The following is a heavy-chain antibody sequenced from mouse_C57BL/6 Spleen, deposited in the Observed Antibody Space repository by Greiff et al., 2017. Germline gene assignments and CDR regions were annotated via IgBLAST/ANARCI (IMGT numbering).Heavy chain of an antibody. D-gene: IGHD1-1*01. V-gene: IGHV5-6*01. J-gene: IGHJ4*01. Sequence: EVHLVESGGDLVKPGGSLKLSCAASGFTFSSYGMSWVRQTPDKRLEWVATISSGGRYTYYPDSVKGRFPISRDNAKNTLYLQMSSRKSEDTAMYYCARHVGYGSSQYAMDYWGQGTSVTVSS. CDR2: ISSGGRYT. CDR3: ARHVGYGSSQYAMDY. CDR1: GFTFSSYG.